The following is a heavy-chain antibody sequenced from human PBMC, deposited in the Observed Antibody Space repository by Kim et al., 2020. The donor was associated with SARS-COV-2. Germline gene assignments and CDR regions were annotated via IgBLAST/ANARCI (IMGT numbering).Heavy chain of an antibody. J-gene: IGHJ4*02. D-gene: IGHD3-10*01. Sequence: SETLSLTCAVYGGSFSGYYWSWIRQPPGKGLEWIGEINHSGSTNYNPSLKSRVTISVDTSKNQFSLKLSSVTAADTAVYYCARGGSITMVRGRNSHYFDYWGQGTLVTVSS. CDR3: ARGGSITMVRGRNSHYFDY. CDR1: GGSFSGYY. V-gene: IGHV4-34*01. CDR2: INHSGST.